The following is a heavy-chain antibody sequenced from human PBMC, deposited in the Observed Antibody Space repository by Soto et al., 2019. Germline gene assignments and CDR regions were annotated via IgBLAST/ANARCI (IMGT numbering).Heavy chain of an antibody. Sequence: GASVKVSCKASGYTFISYYMHWVRQAPGQGLEWMGIINPSGGSTSYAQKFQGRVTMTRDTSTSTVYMELSSLRSEDTAVYYCASGGSLDAFDIWGQGTMVTVSS. D-gene: IGHD2-15*01. CDR1: GYTFISYY. CDR3: ASGGSLDAFDI. V-gene: IGHV1-46*01. CDR2: INPSGGST. J-gene: IGHJ3*02.